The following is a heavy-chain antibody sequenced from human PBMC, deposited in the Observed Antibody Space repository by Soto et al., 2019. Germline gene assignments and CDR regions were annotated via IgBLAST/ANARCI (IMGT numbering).Heavy chain of an antibody. CDR1: GGSISSSSYY. CDR2: IYYSGST. V-gene: IGHV4-39*01. J-gene: IGHJ5*02. D-gene: IGHD3-10*01. CDR3: ARHKFGELTSSWFDP. Sequence: PSETLSLTCTVSGGSISSSSYYWGWIRQPPGKGLEWIGSIYYSGSTYYNPSLKSRVTISVDTSKNQYSLKLSSVTAADTAVYYCARHKFGELTSSWFDPWGQGTLVTVSS.